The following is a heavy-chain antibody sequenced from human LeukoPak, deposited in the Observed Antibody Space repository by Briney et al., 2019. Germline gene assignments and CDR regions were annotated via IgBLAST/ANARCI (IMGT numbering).Heavy chain of an antibody. J-gene: IGHJ4*02. V-gene: IGHV3-11*01. D-gene: IGHD2-2*01. Sequence: GGSLRLSCAASGFTFSDYYMSWIRQAPGKGLEWVSYISSSGSTIYYADSVKGRFTISRDNAKNSLYLQMNSLRAEDTAVYYCARDWCSSTSCYARRIYYFDYWGQGTLVTVSS. CDR1: GFTFSDYY. CDR3: ARDWCSSTSCYARRIYYFDY. CDR2: ISSSGSTI.